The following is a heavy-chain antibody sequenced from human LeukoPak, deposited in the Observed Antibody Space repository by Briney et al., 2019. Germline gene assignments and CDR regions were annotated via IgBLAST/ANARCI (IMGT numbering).Heavy chain of an antibody. CDR3: VRDDGWYKADY. CDR1: GFNFSFYG. J-gene: IGHJ4*02. V-gene: IGHV3-33*01. CDR2: IWYDASKT. Sequence: PGRSLRLSCAASGFNFSFYGMQWVRQAPGKGLEWVAVIWYDASKTYYADSVKGRFTISRDNSKNTLYLQMNSLTVEDTALYYCVRDDGWYKADYWGQGTLVTVSS. D-gene: IGHD6-19*01.